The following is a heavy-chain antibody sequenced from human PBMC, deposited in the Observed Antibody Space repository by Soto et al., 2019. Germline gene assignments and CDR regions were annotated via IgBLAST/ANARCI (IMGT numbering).Heavy chain of an antibody. CDR2: INPSGGST. Sequence: QVQLVQSGAEVKKPGASVKVSCKASGYTFTSYYMHWVRQAPGQGLEWMGIINPSGGSTSYAQKFQGRVTMTRDTSTSTVYMELSSLRSEDTAVYYCARCSQWFGEDYYYGMDVWGQGTTVTVSS. CDR1: GYTFTSYY. D-gene: IGHD3-10*01. V-gene: IGHV1-46*01. CDR3: ARCSQWFGEDYYYGMDV. J-gene: IGHJ6*02.